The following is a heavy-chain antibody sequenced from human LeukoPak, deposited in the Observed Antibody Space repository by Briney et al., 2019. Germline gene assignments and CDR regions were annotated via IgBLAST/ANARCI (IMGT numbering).Heavy chain of an antibody. D-gene: IGHD1-26*01. CDR2: IYYSGST. J-gene: IGHJ6*03. V-gene: IGHV4-59*01. Sequence: SETLSLTCTVSGGSITTYYWSWIRQPPGKGLEWIGYIYYSGSTNYNPSLKSRVTISIDTSKNQFSLKLSSVTAADTAVYYCSRSSGSYTSFYYYMDVWGKGTTVTVSS. CDR3: SRSSGSYTSFYYYMDV. CDR1: GGSITTYY.